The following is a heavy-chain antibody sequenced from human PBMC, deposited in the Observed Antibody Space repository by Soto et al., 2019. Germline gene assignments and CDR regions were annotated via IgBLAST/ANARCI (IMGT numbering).Heavy chain of an antibody. CDR1: GCSISSSSYY. D-gene: IGHD6-6*01. J-gene: IGHJ4*02. CDR2: IYYSGST. Sequence: SETLSLTCTVPGCSISSSSYYWGWILQPPGKGLEWIGSIYYSGSTYYNPSLKSRVTISVDTSKNQFSLKLSSVTAADTAVYYCASREYSSSSPAPSFDFWGKGTGVTVVS. V-gene: IGHV4-39*01. CDR3: ASREYSSSSPAPSFDF.